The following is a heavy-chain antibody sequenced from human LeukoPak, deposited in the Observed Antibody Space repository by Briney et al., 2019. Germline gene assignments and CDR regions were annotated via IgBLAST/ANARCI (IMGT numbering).Heavy chain of an antibody. V-gene: IGHV3-30*02. J-gene: IGHJ4*02. Sequence: GGSLRLSCAASGFTFSTYGMHWVRQAPGKGLEWVAFIRYDGSNKYYADSVKGRFTISRDNSKNTLYLQMNSLRPEDTAVYYCASNDLIAAAGAPFDYWGQGTLVTVSS. CDR3: ASNDLIAAAGAPFDY. D-gene: IGHD6-13*01. CDR2: IRYDGSNK. CDR1: GFTFSTYG.